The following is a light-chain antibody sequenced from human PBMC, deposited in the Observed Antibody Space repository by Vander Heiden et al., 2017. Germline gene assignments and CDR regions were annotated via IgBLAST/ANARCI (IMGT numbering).Light chain of an antibody. CDR1: SSDVGSYNL. V-gene: IGLV2-23*02. CDR2: EVS. Sequence: QSALTQPASVSGSPGQSLTISCPGNSSDVGSYNLVSWYQQHPGKAPKLMIYEVSKRPSGVSNLFSGSKSGNTASLTISGLQGEDEADYYCCSYAGSSTLVFGGGTKLTVL. J-gene: IGLJ3*02. CDR3: CSYAGSSTLV.